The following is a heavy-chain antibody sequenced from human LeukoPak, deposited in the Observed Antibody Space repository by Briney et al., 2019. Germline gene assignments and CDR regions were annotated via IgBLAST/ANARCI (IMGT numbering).Heavy chain of an antibody. J-gene: IGHJ4*02. CDR2: LYHSGIT. V-gene: IGHV4-38-2*01. CDR1: GYSIGSGYF. Sequence: SETLSHTCAVSGYSIGSGYFWGWIRQPPGMGLEWNGSLYHSGITYYNPSLKSRVTISMDTSKNQFSLKLTSVTAADTAVYYCARHALFDSTGYYYVLDYWGQGTLATVSS. D-gene: IGHD3-22*01. CDR3: ARHALFDSTGYYYVLDY.